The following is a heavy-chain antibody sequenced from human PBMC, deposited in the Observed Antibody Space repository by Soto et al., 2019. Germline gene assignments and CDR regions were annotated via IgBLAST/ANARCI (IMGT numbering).Heavy chain of an antibody. D-gene: IGHD2-2*01. CDR3: AKPPGQYCSSTSCYGGESWFDP. V-gene: IGHV3-23*01. CDR1: GFTFSSYA. CDR2: ISGSGGST. Sequence: GGSLRLSCVASGFTFSSYAMSWVRQAPGKGLEWVSAISGSGGSTYYADSVKGRFTISRDNSKNTLYLQMNSLRAEDTAVYYCAKPPGQYCSSTSCYGGESWFDPWGQGTLVTVSS. J-gene: IGHJ5*02.